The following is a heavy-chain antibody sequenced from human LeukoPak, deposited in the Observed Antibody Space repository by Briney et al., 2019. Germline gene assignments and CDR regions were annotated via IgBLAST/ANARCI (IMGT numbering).Heavy chain of an antibody. CDR1: GFTFGDYA. CDR2: IRSKAYGGTT. D-gene: IGHD3-3*01. V-gene: IGHV3-49*04. J-gene: IGHJ3*02. Sequence: GRSLRPSCTASGFTFGDYAMSWVRQAPGKGLEWVGFIRSKAYGGTTEYAASVKGRFTISRDDSKSIAYLQMNSLKTEDTAVYYCTIITIFGVDKWSRSADDAFDIWGQGTMVTVSS. CDR3: TIITIFGVDKWSRSADDAFDI.